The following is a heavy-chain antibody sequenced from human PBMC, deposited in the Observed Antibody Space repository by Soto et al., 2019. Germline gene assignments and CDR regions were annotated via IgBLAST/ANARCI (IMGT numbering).Heavy chain of an antibody. J-gene: IGHJ6*02. CDR1: GGTFSSYA. V-gene: IGHV1-69*13. D-gene: IGHD1-7*01. CDR2: IIPIFGTA. Sequence: SVKVSCKASGGTFSSYAISWVRQAPGQGLEWMGGIIPIFGTANYAQKFQGRVTITADESTSTAYVELSSLRSEDTAVYSCARVGELHDYYYGMDVWGQGTTVTVSS. CDR3: ARVGELHDYYYGMDV.